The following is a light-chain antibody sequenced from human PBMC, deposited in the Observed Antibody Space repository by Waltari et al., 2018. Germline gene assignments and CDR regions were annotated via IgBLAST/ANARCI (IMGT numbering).Light chain of an antibody. J-gene: IGLJ1*01. V-gene: IGLV2-11*01. CDR1: SSDVGGYNY. CDR3: CSYAGRNIYV. Sequence: QSALTQPRSVSGSPGQSVAISCSGTSSDVGGYNYVFSYQQHPGKAPKRMIYDFTKRPAGVPDRLSGSKSGNTASLTISGLQADDEADYYCCSYAGRNIYVFGTGTKVTVL. CDR2: DFT.